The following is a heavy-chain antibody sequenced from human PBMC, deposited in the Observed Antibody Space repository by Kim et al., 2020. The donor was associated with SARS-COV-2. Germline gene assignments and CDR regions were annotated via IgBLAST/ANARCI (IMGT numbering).Heavy chain of an antibody. D-gene: IGHD6-19*01. Sequence: DYAVSEKSRITNNPDTSKNQFSLQLSSVTPEDTAVYYCARRHSSGLYGYWGQGTLVTVSS. CDR3: ARRHSSGLYGY. V-gene: IGHV6-1*01. J-gene: IGHJ4*02.